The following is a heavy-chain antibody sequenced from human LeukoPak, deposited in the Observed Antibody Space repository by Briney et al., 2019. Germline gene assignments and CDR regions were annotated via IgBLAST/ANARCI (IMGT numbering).Heavy chain of an antibody. CDR3: ARASSFDKTTRWNPAYFGP. V-gene: IGHV4-34*01. Sequence: SETLSLTCAVYGGSFSGYYWSWIRQPPEKGLEWIGEINHSGSTNYNPSLKSRVTISVDTSKNQFSLKLSSVTAADTAVYYCARASSFDKTTRWNPAYFGPWGPGSLITVAS. CDR2: INHSGST. J-gene: IGHJ5*02. CDR1: GGSFSGYY. D-gene: IGHD1-1*01.